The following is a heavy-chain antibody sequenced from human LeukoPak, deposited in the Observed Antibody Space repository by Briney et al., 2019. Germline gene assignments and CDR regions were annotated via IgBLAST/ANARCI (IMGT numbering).Heavy chain of an antibody. CDR3: ASGLLVANTGYYFDF. D-gene: IGHD5-12*01. CDR2: IYYSGST. J-gene: IGHJ4*02. CDR1: SGSINGYY. V-gene: IGHV4-59*01. Sequence: SETLSLTCTVSSGSINGYYWTWIRQPPGKGLEWIGYIYYSGSTNYQPSLESRVTLSLDTSKKQFSLKLTSVTAADTAVYYCASGLLVANTGYYFDFWGQGTLVTVSS.